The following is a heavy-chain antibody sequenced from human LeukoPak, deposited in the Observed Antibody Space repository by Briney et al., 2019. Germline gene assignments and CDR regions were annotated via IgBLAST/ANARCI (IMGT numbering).Heavy chain of an antibody. CDR1: GFTFSSYA. CDR2: ISHDGSES. Sequence: PGGSLRLSCAASGFTFSSYAMVWVRQAPGKGLEWVSFISHDGSESFHTESVKGRFTISRDNFKNTVDLQVSGLKEEDTAVYYCARDWGQRGVGATLANWGQRTLVIVSS. CDR3: ARDWGQRGVGATLAN. D-gene: IGHD1-26*01. J-gene: IGHJ4*02. V-gene: IGHV3-30-3*01.